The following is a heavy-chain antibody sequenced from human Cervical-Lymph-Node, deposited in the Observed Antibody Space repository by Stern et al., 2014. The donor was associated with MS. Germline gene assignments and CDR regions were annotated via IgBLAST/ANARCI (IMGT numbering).Heavy chain of an antibody. Sequence: VQLVESGGGVVQPGRSLSLSCAASGFTFGSFGLHWVRQAPGKGLQWVAFISYDGSNKYYADSMKGRFTISRDNAKNTLYLQINSPRADDTAVYYCAKGGSRYCTGGSCYSYVDWGQGTLVTVSS. CDR3: AKGGSRYCTGGSCYSYVD. J-gene: IGHJ4*02. V-gene: IGHV3-30*18. D-gene: IGHD2-15*01. CDR1: GFTFGSFG. CDR2: ISYDGSNK.